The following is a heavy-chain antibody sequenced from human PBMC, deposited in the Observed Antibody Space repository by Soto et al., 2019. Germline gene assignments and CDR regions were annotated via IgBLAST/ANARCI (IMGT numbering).Heavy chain of an antibody. CDR2: ISGSGGST. CDR3: GRQPAPDPHYYYYGMDV. Sequence: GGSLRLSCAASGFTFSSYAMSWVRQAPGKGLEWVSAISGSGGSTYYADSVKGRFTISRDNSKNTLYLQMNSLRAEDTAVYYCGRQPAPDPHYYYYGMDVWGQGTTVTVSS. CDR1: GFTFSSYA. V-gene: IGHV3-23*01. D-gene: IGHD2-2*01. J-gene: IGHJ6*02.